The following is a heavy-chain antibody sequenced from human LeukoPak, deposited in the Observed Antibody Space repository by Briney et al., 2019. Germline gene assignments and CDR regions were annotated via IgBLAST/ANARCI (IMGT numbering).Heavy chain of an antibody. Sequence: GGSLRLSCAPSGFTFSSYAISCVRQAPGKGLEWVSGISGSGGGTYTADSVKGRFTISRDNSKNTLYLQMDSLRAEDTAVYYCAKNGVNYWYFDLWGRGTLVTVSS. D-gene: IGHD2-8*01. CDR3: AKNGVNYWYFDL. CDR2: ISGSGGGT. CDR1: GFTFSSYA. V-gene: IGHV3-23*01. J-gene: IGHJ2*01.